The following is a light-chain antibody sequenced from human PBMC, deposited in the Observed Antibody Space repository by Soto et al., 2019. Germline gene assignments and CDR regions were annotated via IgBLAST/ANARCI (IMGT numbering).Light chain of an antibody. CDR2: GNT. CDR3: QSFDSSLRGWV. V-gene: IGLV1-40*01. Sequence: QSVLTQPPSVSGAPGQRVTISCTGSNSNIGAAYDVHWYQRLPGTAPKLLIFGNTNRPSGVPDRFSGSKSGASASLAITGLQAEDEADYYCQSFDSSLRGWVFGGGTKLTVL. CDR1: NSNIGAAYD. J-gene: IGLJ3*02.